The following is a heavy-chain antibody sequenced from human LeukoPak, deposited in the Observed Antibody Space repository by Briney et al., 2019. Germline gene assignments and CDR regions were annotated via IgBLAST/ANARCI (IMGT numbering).Heavy chain of an antibody. CDR3: AKVRTQDYDDFDY. CDR1: GFTFSSYS. CDR2: ISSSSSYI. V-gene: IGHV3-21*04. D-gene: IGHD4-17*01. Sequence: PGGSLRLSCAASGFTFSSYSMNWVRQAPGKGLEWVSSISSSSSYIYYADSVKGRFTISRDNAKNSLYLQMNSLRAEDTALYYCAKVRTQDYDDFDYWGQGTLVTVSS. J-gene: IGHJ4*02.